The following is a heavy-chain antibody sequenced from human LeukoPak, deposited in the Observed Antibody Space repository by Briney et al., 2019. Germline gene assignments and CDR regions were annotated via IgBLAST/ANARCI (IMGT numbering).Heavy chain of an antibody. CDR2: ISAYNGNT. J-gene: IGHJ3*02. Sequence: ASVKVSCTASGYTFTSYGISWVRQAPGQGHEWMGWISAYNGNTNYAQKLQGRVTMTTDTSTSTAYMELRSLRSDGTAVYYCAREAIYDAFDIWGQGTMVTVSS. CDR3: AREAIYDAFDI. V-gene: IGHV1-18*01. CDR1: GYTFTSYG.